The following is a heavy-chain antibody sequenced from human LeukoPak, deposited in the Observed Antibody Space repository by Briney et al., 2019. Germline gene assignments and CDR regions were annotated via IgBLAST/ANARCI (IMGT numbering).Heavy chain of an antibody. CDR2: IYSGGST. V-gene: IGHV3-66*01. CDR3: ARDPEVPDYYSYMDV. Sequence: PGGSLRLSCAASGFTVSSNYMSWVRQAPGKGLEWVSVIYSGGSTYYADSVKGRFTISRDNSKNTLYLQMNSLRAEDTAVYYCARDPEVPDYYSYMDVWGKGTTVTVSS. CDR1: GFTVSSNY. J-gene: IGHJ6*03.